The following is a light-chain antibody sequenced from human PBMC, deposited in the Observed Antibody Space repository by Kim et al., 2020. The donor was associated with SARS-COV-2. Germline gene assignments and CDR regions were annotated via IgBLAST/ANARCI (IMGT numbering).Light chain of an antibody. CDR1: KLGDKY. V-gene: IGLV3-1*01. Sequence: SYELTQPPSVSVSPGQTDSITCSGDKLGDKYASWYQQKPGQSPVLVIYQDTKRPSGIPERFSGSNSGNTATLTISGTQAMDEADYYCQAWDSITVVFGGGTQLTVL. J-gene: IGLJ2*01. CDR3: QAWDSITVV. CDR2: QDT.